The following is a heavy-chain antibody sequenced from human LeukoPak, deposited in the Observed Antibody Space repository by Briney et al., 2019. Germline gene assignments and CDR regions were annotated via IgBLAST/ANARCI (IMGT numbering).Heavy chain of an antibody. CDR2: IYYSGST. CDR3: ARDRRYYYGSGSYYGGMDV. CDR1: GGSISSGDYY. Sequence: SETLSLTCTVSGGSISSGDYYWSWIRQPPGKGLEWIGYIYYSGSTYYNPSLKSRVTISVDTSKNQFSLKLSSVTAADTAVYYCARDRRYYYGSGSYYGGMDVWGQGTTVTVSS. D-gene: IGHD3-10*01. V-gene: IGHV4-30-4*02. J-gene: IGHJ6*02.